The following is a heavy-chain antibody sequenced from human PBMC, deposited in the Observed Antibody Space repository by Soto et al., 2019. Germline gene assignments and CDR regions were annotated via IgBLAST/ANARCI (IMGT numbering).Heavy chain of an antibody. CDR1: GYTFTSYA. CDR2: INAGNGNT. J-gene: IGHJ6*02. CDR3: ARFEYWSPTLSVYYYYGMDV. Sequence: QVQLVQSGAEEKKPGASVKVSCKASGYTFTSYAMHWVRQAPGQRLEWMGWINAGNGNTKYSQKFQGRVTITRDTSXXTXYXXLSSLRSEDTAVYYCARFEYWSPTLSVYYYYGMDVWGQGTTVTVSS. V-gene: IGHV1-3*05. D-gene: IGHD2-15*01.